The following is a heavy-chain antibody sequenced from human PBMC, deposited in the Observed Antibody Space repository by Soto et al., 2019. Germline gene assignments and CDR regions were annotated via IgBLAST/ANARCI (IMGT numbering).Heavy chain of an antibody. J-gene: IGHJ6*02. D-gene: IGHD6-6*01. V-gene: IGHV1-69*13. Sequence: SVKLSCKASGGTFSSYAISWVRQAPGQGLEWMGGIIPIFGTANYAQKFQGRVTITADESTSTAYMELSSLRSEDTAVYYCARLAAPPHYYYYGMDVWGQGTTVTVSS. CDR3: ARLAAPPHYYYYGMDV. CDR2: IIPIFGTA. CDR1: GGTFSSYA.